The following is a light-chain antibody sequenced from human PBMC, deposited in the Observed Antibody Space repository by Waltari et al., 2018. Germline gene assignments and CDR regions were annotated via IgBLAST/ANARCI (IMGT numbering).Light chain of an antibody. CDR2: EVT. V-gene: IGLV2-8*01. J-gene: IGLJ2*01. CDR1: SSDVGPYNF. CDR3: TSYAGSDKLL. Sequence: QSALPQPPSASGPPGQSVTISCPGSSSDVGPYNFVSWYQQHPGKAPKRLVYEVTKRPARVPDRFPGAKSGNTASLSGSGLQAEDEADYYCTSYAGSDKLLVGGGTKLTGL.